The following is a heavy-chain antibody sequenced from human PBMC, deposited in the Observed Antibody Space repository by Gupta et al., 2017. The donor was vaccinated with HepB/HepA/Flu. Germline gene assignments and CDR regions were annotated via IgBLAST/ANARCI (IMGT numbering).Heavy chain of an antibody. CDR3: AKGGIAAAPPAFALLDH. Sequence: FTFNKYAMSWVRQAPGKGLEWVSAISGSGASTFYADSVKGRLTLSRDYSKNTVDLQMNSLRVEDTAVYYCAKGGIAAAPPAFALLDHWGQGTLVNLSA. J-gene: IGHJ4*02. CDR1: FTFNKYA. CDR2: ISGSGAST. V-gene: IGHV3-23*01. D-gene: IGHD6-13*01.